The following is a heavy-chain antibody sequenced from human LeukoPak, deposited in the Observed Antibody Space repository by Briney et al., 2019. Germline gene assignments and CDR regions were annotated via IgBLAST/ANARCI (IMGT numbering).Heavy chain of an antibody. CDR2: ISWNSGSI. Sequence: GGSLRLSCAASGFIFDDYAMHWVRQAPGKGLEWVSGISWNSGSIDYADSVKGRFTISRDNAKNSQYLQMHSLRAEDTALYFCAKDKGFGGVIAAFDYWGQGTLVTVS. D-gene: IGHD3-16*02. V-gene: IGHV3-9*01. CDR3: AKDKGFGGVIAAFDY. CDR1: GFIFDDYA. J-gene: IGHJ4*02.